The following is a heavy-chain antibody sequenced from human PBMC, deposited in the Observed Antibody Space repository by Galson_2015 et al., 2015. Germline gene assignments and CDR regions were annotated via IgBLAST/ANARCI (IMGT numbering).Heavy chain of an antibody. V-gene: IGHV4-39*01. CDR1: GGSISSSSHY. Sequence: SETLSLTCIVSGGSISSSSHYWDWIRQPPGKGLEWIGSIYYTGSTYYNPSLKSRVTISVDTSKNQFSLKLSSVTAADTAVYYCARRRGLVLVVAVATYYYYMDVWGKGTTVTVSS. CDR2: IYYTGST. CDR3: ARRRGLVLVVAVATYYYYMDV. D-gene: IGHD2-15*01. J-gene: IGHJ6*03.